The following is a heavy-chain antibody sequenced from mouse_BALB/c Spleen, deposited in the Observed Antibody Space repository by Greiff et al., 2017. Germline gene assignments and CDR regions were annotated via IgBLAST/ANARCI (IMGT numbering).Heavy chain of an antibody. CDR2: INPSNGRT. J-gene: IGHJ2*01. Sequence: QVQLQQPGAELVKPGASVKLSCKASGYTFTSYWMHWVKQRPGQGLEWIGEINPSNGRTNYNEKFKSKATLTVDKSSSTAYMQLSSLTSEDSAVYYCSITTVAYWGQGTTLTVSS. D-gene: IGHD1-1*01. CDR1: GYTFTSYW. CDR3: SITTVAY. V-gene: IGHV1S81*02.